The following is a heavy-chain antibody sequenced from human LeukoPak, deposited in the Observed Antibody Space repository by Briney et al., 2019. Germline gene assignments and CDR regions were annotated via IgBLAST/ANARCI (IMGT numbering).Heavy chain of an antibody. J-gene: IGHJ5*02. D-gene: IGHD3-10*01. CDR1: GGSISSSSYY. Sequence: SETLSLTCTVSGGSISSSSYYWGWIRPPPGKGLEWIGSIYYSGSTYYNPSLKSRVTISVDTPKNQFSLKLSSVTAADTAVYCCASEALLFPAFDPWGQGTLVTVSS. CDR3: ASEALLFPAFDP. CDR2: IYYSGST. V-gene: IGHV4-39*01.